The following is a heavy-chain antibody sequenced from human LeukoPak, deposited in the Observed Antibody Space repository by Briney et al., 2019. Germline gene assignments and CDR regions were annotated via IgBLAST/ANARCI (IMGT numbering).Heavy chain of an antibody. Sequence: GGSLRLSCAASGFTFSTYWMTWVRQAPGKGLEWVANIKPSGTETYYGDPVKGRFTISRDNAKNLLYLQMSSLRAEDTAVYSCGRFGDEAGIDNWGQGTLVTVSS. CDR1: GFTFSTYW. CDR2: IKPSGTET. V-gene: IGHV3-7*01. J-gene: IGHJ4*02. CDR3: GRFGDEAGIDN. D-gene: IGHD3-10*01.